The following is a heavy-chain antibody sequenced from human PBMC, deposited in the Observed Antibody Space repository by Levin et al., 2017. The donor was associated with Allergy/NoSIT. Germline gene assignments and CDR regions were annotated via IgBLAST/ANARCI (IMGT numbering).Heavy chain of an antibody. CDR3: ARRIGIYYDILTGYYNYFDY. CDR1: GGSFSDYY. Sequence: PGGSLRLSCAVYGGSFSDYYWTWIRQPPGKGLEWIGEINHSGSTNYNPSLKSRVTISVDTSKNQFSLKLSSVTAADTAVYYCARRIGIYYDILTGYYNYFDYWGQGTLVTVSS. V-gene: IGHV4-34*01. CDR2: INHSGST. J-gene: IGHJ4*02. D-gene: IGHD3-9*01.